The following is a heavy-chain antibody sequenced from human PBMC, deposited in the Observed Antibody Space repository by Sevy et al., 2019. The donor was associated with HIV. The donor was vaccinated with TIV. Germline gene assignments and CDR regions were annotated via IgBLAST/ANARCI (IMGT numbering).Heavy chain of an antibody. CDR1: GFTVSSNY. CDR2: IYSGGST. Sequence: GGSLRLSCAASGFTVSSNYMSWVRQAPGKGLEWVSVIYSGGSTYYADSVKGRFTISRDNSKNTLYLQMNSLRAEDTAVYYCARDRDSSGWRDAFDIWGQGTKVTVSS. J-gene: IGHJ3*02. CDR3: ARDRDSSGWRDAFDI. D-gene: IGHD6-19*01. V-gene: IGHV3-53*01.